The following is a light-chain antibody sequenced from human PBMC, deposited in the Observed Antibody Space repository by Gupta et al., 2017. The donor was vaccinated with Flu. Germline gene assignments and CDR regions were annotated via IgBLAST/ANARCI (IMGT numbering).Light chain of an antibody. CDR1: QSVNNNL. V-gene: IGKV3-20*01. CDR3: QQYGSSVYT. CDR2: GAS. J-gene: IGKJ2*01. Sequence: EGATLSCRASQSVNNNLLTWYQQKPGQAPRLLIYGASSRATGIPDRFSGSGSGTDFTLTIRRLEPEDFAVYYCQQYGSSVYTFGQGTKLEIK.